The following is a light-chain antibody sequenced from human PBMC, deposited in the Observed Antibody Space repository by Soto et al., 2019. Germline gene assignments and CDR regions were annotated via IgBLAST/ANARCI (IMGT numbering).Light chain of an antibody. CDR3: NSFTTSSTYV. Sequence: SGSPGQSITISCTGTSSDIGSYNRVSWYQQPPGTAPKLIIYEVNNRPSGVPDRFSGSKSGNTASLTISGLQAEDEADYYCNSFTTSSTYVFGTGTKGTAL. CDR2: EVN. V-gene: IGLV2-18*02. CDR1: SSDIGSYNR. J-gene: IGLJ1*01.